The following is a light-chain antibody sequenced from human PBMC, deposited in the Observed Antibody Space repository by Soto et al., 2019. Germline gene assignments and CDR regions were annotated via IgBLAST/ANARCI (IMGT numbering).Light chain of an antibody. CDR1: QRVSSNY. CDR3: QQYGNSPVT. V-gene: IGKV3-20*01. J-gene: IGKJ5*01. Sequence: EIVLTQSPGTLSLSPGDRATLSCRASQRVSSNYLAWYQHKPGQAPRLLIYDASNRATGIPDRFSGSGSGTDFNLTISRLEPEDFAVFYCQQYGNSPVTFGQGTRLEIK. CDR2: DAS.